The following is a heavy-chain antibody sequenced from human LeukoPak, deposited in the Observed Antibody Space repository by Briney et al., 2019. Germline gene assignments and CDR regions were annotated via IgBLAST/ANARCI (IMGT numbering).Heavy chain of an antibody. J-gene: IGHJ5*02. V-gene: IGHV3-30-3*02. D-gene: IGHD1-1*01. CDR1: GFTFSNYA. CDR2: ISYDGSNK. Sequence: PGRSLRLSCAASGFTFSNYAMHWVRQAPGKGLEWVAVISYDGSNKYYADSVKGRFTISRDNSKNTLYLQMNSLRAEDTAVYYCAKSDWNDNWFDPWGQGTLVTVSS. CDR3: AKSDWNDNWFDP.